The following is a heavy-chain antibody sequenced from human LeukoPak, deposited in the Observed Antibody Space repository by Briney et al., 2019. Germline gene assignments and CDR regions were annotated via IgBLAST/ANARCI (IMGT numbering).Heavy chain of an antibody. CDR1: RYTFTGYY. V-gene: IGHV1-2*02. Sequence: GASVKVACKASRYTFTGYYMHWVRQAPGQGLEWMGWVNPNSGGTNYAQKFQGRVTMTRDTSISTAYMELSRLRSDDTAVYYCARVGYCSGGSCYSGTFDYWGQGTLVTVSS. J-gene: IGHJ4*02. D-gene: IGHD2-15*01. CDR2: VNPNSGGT. CDR3: ARVGYCSGGSCYSGTFDY.